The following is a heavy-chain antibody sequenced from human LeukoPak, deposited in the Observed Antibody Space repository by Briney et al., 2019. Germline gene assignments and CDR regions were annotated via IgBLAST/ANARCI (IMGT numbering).Heavy chain of an antibody. Sequence: GGSLRLSCATSQFKFNNYGMTWVRQAPGKGLEWVSSITGSGSRTPYADSVQGRFTITRDNSKNTLYLQMNSLRAEDTAVYYCAKDPNGDYIGTFDIWGQGTMVTVSS. CDR2: ITGSGSRT. D-gene: IGHD4-17*01. J-gene: IGHJ3*02. CDR3: AKDPNGDYIGTFDI. V-gene: IGHV3-23*01. CDR1: QFKFNNYG.